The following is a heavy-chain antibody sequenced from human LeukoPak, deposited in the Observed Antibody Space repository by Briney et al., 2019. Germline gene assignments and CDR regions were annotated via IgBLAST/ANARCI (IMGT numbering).Heavy chain of an antibody. CDR2: ISYDGSNK. J-gene: IGHJ5*02. CDR1: GFTFSSYA. D-gene: IGHD3-22*01. Sequence: PGRSLRLSCAASGFTFSSYAMHWVRQAPGKGLEWVAVISYDGSNKYYADSVKGRFTISRDNSKNTLYLQMNSLRAEDTAVYYCARLSSGYYGYPNWFDPWGQGTLVTVSS. CDR3: ARLSSGYYGYPNWFDP. V-gene: IGHV3-30-3*01.